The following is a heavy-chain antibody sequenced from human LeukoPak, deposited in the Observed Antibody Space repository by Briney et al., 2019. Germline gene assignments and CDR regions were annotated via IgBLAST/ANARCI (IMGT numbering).Heavy chain of an antibody. Sequence: AASVKVSCKASGYTFTGYYMHWVRQAPGQGLEWMGWINPNSGGTNYAQKLQGRVTMTTDTSTSTAYMELRSLRSDDTAVYYCARRRIGELSYYYYGMDVWGQGTTVTVSS. CDR1: GYTFTGYY. D-gene: IGHD3-10*01. CDR2: INPNSGGT. J-gene: IGHJ6*02. V-gene: IGHV1-2*02. CDR3: ARRRIGELSYYYYGMDV.